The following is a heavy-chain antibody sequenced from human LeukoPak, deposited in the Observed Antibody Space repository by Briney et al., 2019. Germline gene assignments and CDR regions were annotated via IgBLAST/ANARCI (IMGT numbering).Heavy chain of an antibody. Sequence: SETLSLTCTVSGGSISSSSYYWGWIRQPPGKGLEWIGEINHSGSTNYNPSLKSRVTISVDTSKNQFSLKLSSVTAADTAVYYCARGPRTMYYGSGSYYRPYFDYWGQGTLVTVSS. D-gene: IGHD3-10*01. CDR3: ARGPRTMYYGSGSYYRPYFDY. V-gene: IGHV4-39*07. CDR1: GGSISSSSYY. CDR2: INHSGST. J-gene: IGHJ4*02.